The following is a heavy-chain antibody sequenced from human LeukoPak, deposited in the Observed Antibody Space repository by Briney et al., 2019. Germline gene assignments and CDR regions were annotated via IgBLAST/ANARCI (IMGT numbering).Heavy chain of an antibody. V-gene: IGHV1-18*01. Sequence: ASVKVSCKASGYTFTNYGISWVRQAPGQGLEWMGWISAYSGDTNYAQNVQGRVTMTTDASTSTAYMELRSLRSDDTAVYYCARGGGRWLQPDYWGQGTLVTVSS. CDR3: ARGGGRWLQPDY. CDR2: ISAYSGDT. J-gene: IGHJ4*02. CDR1: GYTFTNYG. D-gene: IGHD5-24*01.